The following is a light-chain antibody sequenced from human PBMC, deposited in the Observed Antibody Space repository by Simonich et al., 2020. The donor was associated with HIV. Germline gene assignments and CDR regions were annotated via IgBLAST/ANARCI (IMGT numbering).Light chain of an antibody. Sequence: NFMLTQPHSVSESPGKTVTISCTRSSGSIASNYVQWYQQRPGSAPTTVIYEDNQSPSGVPDRFSGSIDSSSNSASLTISGLMTEDEADYYCSSYRSSGTLVFGGRTKLTVL. V-gene: IGLV6-57*03. CDR2: EDN. J-gene: IGLJ3*02. CDR1: SGSIASNY. CDR3: SSYRSSGTLV.